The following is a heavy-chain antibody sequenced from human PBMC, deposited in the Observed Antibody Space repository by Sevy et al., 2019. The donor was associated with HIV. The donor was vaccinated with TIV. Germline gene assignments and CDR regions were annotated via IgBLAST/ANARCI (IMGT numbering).Heavy chain of an antibody. V-gene: IGHV3-23*01. Sequence: GGSLRLSCAASGFTFSSYDMSWVRQAPGKGLEWVSAISGSGGSTYYADSVKGRFTISRDNSKNTLYLQMNSLRAEDTAVYYCAKGSGGSWAIFDYWGQGTLVTVSS. CDR1: GFTFSSYD. CDR3: AKGSGGSWAIFDY. CDR2: ISGSGGST. J-gene: IGHJ4*02. D-gene: IGHD2-15*01.